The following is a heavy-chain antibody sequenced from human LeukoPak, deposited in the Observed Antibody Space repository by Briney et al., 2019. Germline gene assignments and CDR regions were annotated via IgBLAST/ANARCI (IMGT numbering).Heavy chain of an antibody. D-gene: IGHD2-2*01. Sequence: PGGSLRLSCAASGFIFSSDDMHWVRQAPGKGLEWVAGIQSNGRNKYYVDPVKGRFAISRDNSKSTLYLQVNSLRVEDTALYYCARESEGGTGTSCPDYWGQGTLVTVSS. V-gene: IGHV3-33*05. J-gene: IGHJ4*02. CDR2: IQSNGRNK. CDR3: ARESEGGTGTSCPDY. CDR1: GFIFSSDD.